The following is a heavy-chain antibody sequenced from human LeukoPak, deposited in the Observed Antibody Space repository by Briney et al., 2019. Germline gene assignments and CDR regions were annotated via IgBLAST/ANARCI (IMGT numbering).Heavy chain of an antibody. CDR1: VEPFSTDF. CDR2: INHSGST. J-gene: IGHJ4*02. Sequence: PSETLSLTCAVYVEPFSTDFWSWIRQSPGKGLEWIGEINHSGSTNYNSSLKGRVTISVDTSKKHFSLNLSNVTAADTAIYYCARGLGQYDYWAQGTLVIVSS. CDR3: ARGLGQYDY. D-gene: IGHD5-24*01. V-gene: IGHV4-34*01.